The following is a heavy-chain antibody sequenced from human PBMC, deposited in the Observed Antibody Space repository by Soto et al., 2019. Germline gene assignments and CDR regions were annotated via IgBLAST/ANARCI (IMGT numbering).Heavy chain of an antibody. CDR1: GFTFSDYY. Sequence: GGSLRLSCAASGFTFSDYYMSWVRQAPGKGLEWVSYISSGSSTIYYADSVKGRLTISRDNAKNSLYLQMNSLRAEDTAVYYCARRRDYMDVWGKGTTVTVSS. CDR3: ARRRDYMDV. J-gene: IGHJ6*03. CDR2: ISSGSSTI. V-gene: IGHV3-11*01.